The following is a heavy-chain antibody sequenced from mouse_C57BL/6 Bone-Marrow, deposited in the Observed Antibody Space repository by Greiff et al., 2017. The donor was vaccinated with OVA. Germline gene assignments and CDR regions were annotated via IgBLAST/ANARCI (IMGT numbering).Heavy chain of an antibody. J-gene: IGHJ3*01. CDR2: INPGSGGT. V-gene: IGHV1-54*01. CDR3: ARMRAFAY. CDR1: GYAFTNYL. Sequence: QVQLQQSGAELVRPGTSVKVSCKASGYAFTNYLIEWVKQRPGQGLEWIRVINPGSGGTNYNEKFKGKATLTADKSSSTAYMQLSSLTSEVSAVYFWARMRAFAYWGQGTLVTVSA.